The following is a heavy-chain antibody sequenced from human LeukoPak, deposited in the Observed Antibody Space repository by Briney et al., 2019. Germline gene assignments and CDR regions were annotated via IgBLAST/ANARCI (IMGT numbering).Heavy chain of an antibody. CDR1: GYTFTGYY. D-gene: IGHD4-17*01. Sequence: ASVKVSCKASGYTFTGYYMHWVRQAPGQGLEWMGWINPNSGGTNYAQKFQGRVTMTRDTSISTAYMELSRLRSDDTAMYYCARQRTDDDYGDYHFDYWGQGTLVTVSS. V-gene: IGHV1-2*02. J-gene: IGHJ4*02. CDR3: ARQRTDDDYGDYHFDY. CDR2: INPNSGGT.